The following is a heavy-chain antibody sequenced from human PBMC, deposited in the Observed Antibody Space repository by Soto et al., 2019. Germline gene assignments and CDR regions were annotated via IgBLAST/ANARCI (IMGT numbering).Heavy chain of an antibody. J-gene: IGHJ6*02. D-gene: IGHD1-26*01. CDR2: IYHSGST. Sequence: SETLSLTCAVSGYSISSGYYWGWIRQPPGKGLEWIGSIYHSGSTYYNPSLKSRVTISVDTSKNQFSLKLSSVTAADTAVYYCARDSLVGATPYYYYGMDVWGQGTTVTVSS. CDR1: GYSISSGYY. CDR3: ARDSLVGATPYYYYGMDV. V-gene: IGHV4-38-2*02.